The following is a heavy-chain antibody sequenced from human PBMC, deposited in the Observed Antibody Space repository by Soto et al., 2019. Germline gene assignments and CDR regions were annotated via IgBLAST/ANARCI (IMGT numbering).Heavy chain of an antibody. CDR3: ARVRVAGTAYGAFDI. CDR2: IKQDGSVK. CDR1: GFTFSSYW. Sequence: GGSLRLSCAASGFTFSSYWMSWVRQAPGKGLEGVAKIKQDGSVKYYVDSVEGRFTISRDNAKNSLYLQTSSLRPEDTAVYYCARVRVAGTAYGAFDIWGQGTMVTVSS. D-gene: IGHD6-19*01. V-gene: IGHV3-7*01. J-gene: IGHJ3*02.